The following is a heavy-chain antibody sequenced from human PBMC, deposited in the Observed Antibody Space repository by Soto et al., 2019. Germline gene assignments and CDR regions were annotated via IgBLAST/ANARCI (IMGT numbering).Heavy chain of an antibody. CDR3: ARSIGVAGTNNWFDP. CDR1: GGTFSSYT. D-gene: IGHD6-19*01. V-gene: IGHV1-69*02. CDR2: IIPILGIA. Sequence: SLKVSCKASGGTFSSYTISWVRQAPGQGLEWMGRIIPILGIANYAQKFQGRVTITADKSTSTAYMELSSLRSEDTAVYYCARSIGVAGTNNWFDPWGQGTLVNVSS. J-gene: IGHJ5*02.